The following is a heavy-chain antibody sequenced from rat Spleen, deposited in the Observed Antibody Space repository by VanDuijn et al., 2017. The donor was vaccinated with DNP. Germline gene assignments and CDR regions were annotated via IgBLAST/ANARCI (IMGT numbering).Heavy chain of an antibody. V-gene: IGHV5-22*01. CDR3: ARTPNLLLQSSYWYFDF. CDR1: GFTFSAYY. Sequence: EVQLVESGGGLVQPGRSLKLSCAASGFTFSAYYMAWVRQAPAKGLEWVAYIGSPAYAPYYADSVKGRFTISRDNAENTVYLQMISLRSEDTATYYCARTPNLLLQSSYWYFDFWGPGTMVTVSS. CDR2: IGSPAYAP. D-gene: IGHD1-1*01. J-gene: IGHJ1*01.